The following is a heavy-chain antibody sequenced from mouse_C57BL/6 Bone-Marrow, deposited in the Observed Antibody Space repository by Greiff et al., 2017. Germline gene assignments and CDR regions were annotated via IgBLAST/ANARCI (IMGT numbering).Heavy chain of an antibody. CDR2: IDPSDSYT. CDR1: GYTFTSYW. CDR3: ATAQATRFAY. J-gene: IGHJ3*01. Sequence: QVQLQQPGAELVMPGASVKLSCKASGYTFTSYWMHWVKQRPGQGLEWIGEIDPSDSYTNYNQKFKGKSTLTVDQSSSTAYMQLSSLTSEDSAVYYCATAQATRFAYWGQGTLVTVSA. V-gene: IGHV1-69*01. D-gene: IGHD3-2*02.